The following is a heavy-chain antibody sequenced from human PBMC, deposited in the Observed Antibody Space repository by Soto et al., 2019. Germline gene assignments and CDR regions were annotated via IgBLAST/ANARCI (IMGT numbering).Heavy chain of an antibody. J-gene: IGHJ4*02. V-gene: IGHV1-69*01. D-gene: IGHD5-12*01. Sequence: QVQLVQSGAEVKRPGSSVKVSCKASGGTFNNYALSWVRQAPGQGLEWMGGIIPIFNSANYAQKFQGRVTITADDSTSTAYMELRSLRPDETAVYYCAREVTVASYSFDFWGQGTLVTVSS. CDR2: IIPIFNSA. CDR3: AREVTVASYSFDF. CDR1: GGTFNNYA.